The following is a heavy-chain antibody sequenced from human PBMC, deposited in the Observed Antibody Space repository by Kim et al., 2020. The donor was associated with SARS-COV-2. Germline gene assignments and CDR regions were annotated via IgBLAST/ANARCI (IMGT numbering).Heavy chain of an antibody. V-gene: IGHV4-34*13. J-gene: IGHJ4*02. CDR3: VQHIVVVTATPNYFDY. D-gene: IGHD2-21*02. Sequence: SLQSRVTISVDTSKNQFSLKLSSVTAADTAVYYCVQHIVVVTATPNYFDYWGQGTLVTVSS.